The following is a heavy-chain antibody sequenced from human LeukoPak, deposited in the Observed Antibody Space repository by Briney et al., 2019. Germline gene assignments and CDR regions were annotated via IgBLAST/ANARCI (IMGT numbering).Heavy chain of an antibody. Sequence: PSETLSLTCTVSGGSISSYYWSWIRQPPGKGLEWIGSIYHSGSTYYNPSLKSRVTISVDTSKNQFSLKLSSVTAADTAVYYCARVLGYSYGSAWFDPWGLGTLVTVSS. CDR3: ARVLGYSYGSAWFDP. CDR1: GGSISSYY. CDR2: IYHSGST. V-gene: IGHV4-38-2*02. J-gene: IGHJ5*02. D-gene: IGHD5-18*01.